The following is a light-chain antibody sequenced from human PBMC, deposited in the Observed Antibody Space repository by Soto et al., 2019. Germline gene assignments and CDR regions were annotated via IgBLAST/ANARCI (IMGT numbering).Light chain of an antibody. V-gene: IGKV1-5*01. CDR3: QQYYSYPLT. J-gene: IGKJ4*01. CDR1: QGISRW. CDR2: DAS. Sequence: DIQMTQSPSTLSASVGDRVTITCGASQGISRWLAWYQQKPGKAPKVMIYDASSLQRGVPSRFSGSESGTEFTLTISSLQPDDFATYYCQQYYSYPLTFGGGTKVDIK.